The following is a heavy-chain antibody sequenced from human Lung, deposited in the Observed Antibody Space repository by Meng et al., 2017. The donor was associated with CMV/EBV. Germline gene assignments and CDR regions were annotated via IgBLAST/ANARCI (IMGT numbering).Heavy chain of an antibody. Sequence: GGSXRLXCAASGFTFSSFAMSWVRQAPGKGLEWDSAITASGGSTYYADSVKGRFTISRDNSKNTLYLQMNSLRAEDTAVYYCAKAYSGSWYREYYDYWGQGTXVNGAS. V-gene: IGHV3-23*01. CDR3: AKAYSGSWYREYYDY. J-gene: IGHJ4*02. D-gene: IGHD6-13*01. CDR1: GFTFSSFA. CDR2: ITASGGST.